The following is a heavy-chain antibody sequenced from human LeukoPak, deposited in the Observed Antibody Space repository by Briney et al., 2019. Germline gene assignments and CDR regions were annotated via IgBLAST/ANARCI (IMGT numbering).Heavy chain of an antibody. CDR2: ISASGGTT. J-gene: IGHJ4*02. CDR3: AKDSLRERIVGSTTRGVNDY. CDR1: GFTFSNFA. D-gene: IGHD1-26*01. Sequence: GGSLRLSCAASGFTFSNFAMSWVRQAPGKGLEWVSSISASGGTTYYADSVKGRFTISRDNSKNTLYLQMNSLRGEDTAVYYCAKDSLRERIVGSTTRGVNDYWGQGTLVTVSS. V-gene: IGHV3-23*01.